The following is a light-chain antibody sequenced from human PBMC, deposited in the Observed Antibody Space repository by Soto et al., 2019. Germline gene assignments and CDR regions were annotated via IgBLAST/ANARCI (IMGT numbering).Light chain of an antibody. Sequence: EVTQSPSTLSVSPGESATLSCRASQRISSNFGWYKSKPGQAPRLLIXXAAXRASGIPARFSGSGSGTEFTLTISSLQSEDLAVYYCQQCSNWPPKGTVGQGTRLEIK. CDR2: XAA. J-gene: IGKJ5*01. CDR3: QQCSNWPPKGT. V-gene: IGKV3-15*01. CDR1: QRISSN.